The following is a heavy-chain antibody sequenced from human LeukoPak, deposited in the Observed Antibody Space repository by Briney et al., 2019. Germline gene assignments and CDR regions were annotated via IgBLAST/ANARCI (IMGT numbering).Heavy chain of an antibody. J-gene: IGHJ4*02. CDR1: GGSISSYY. CDR3: ARDRSSYFDY. V-gene: IGHV4-59*01. Sequence: SETLSLTCTVSGGSISSYYWSWIRQPPGKGLEWIGYIYYSGSTNYNPSLKSRVTISVNTSKNQFSLKLSSVTAADTAVYYCARDRSSYFDYWGQGTLVTVSS. CDR2: IYYSGST.